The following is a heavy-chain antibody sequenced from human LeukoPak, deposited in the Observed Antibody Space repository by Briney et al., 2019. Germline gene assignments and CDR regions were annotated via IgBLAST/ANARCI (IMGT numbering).Heavy chain of an antibody. V-gene: IGHV3-23*01. J-gene: IGHJ3*02. Sequence: GGSLRLSCAASGFIFSSYSMIWVRQAPGKGLEWVSVINSGGEITYYADSVKGRFTISRDNSKNTVYLQMNSLRADDTAVYYCAREYNSSSGRAFDIWGQGTMVTVSS. CDR3: AREYNSSSGRAFDI. CDR1: GFIFSSYS. D-gene: IGHD6-6*01. CDR2: INSGGEIT.